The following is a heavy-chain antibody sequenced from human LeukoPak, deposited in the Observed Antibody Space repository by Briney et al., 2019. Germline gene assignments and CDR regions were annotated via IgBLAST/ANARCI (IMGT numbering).Heavy chain of an antibody. CDR1: GGSFSGYY. CDR2: INHSGST. Sequence: PSETLSLTCAVYGGSFSGYYWSWIRQPPGKGLEWIGEINHSGSTNYNPSLKSRVTISVDTSKNQFSLELSSVTAADTAVYYCARLRLAYCGGDCYSPAYWGQGTLVTVSS. V-gene: IGHV4-34*01. J-gene: IGHJ4*02. CDR3: ARLRLAYCGGDCYSPAY. D-gene: IGHD2-21*02.